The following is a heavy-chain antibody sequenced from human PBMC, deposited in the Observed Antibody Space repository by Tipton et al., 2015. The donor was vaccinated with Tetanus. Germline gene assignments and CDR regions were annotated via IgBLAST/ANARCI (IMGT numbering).Heavy chain of an antibody. V-gene: IGHV3-9*01. Sequence: SLRLSCAASGFTFDDYAMHWVRQAPGQGLEWVSGVSWNSNSLDYADSVRGRFTISRDNAKNSVSLQMNRLRAEDTAMYYCVRDIRATKPYFFDYWGQGPLVSVSS. J-gene: IGHJ4*02. CDR3: VRDIRATKPYFFDY. CDR1: GFTFDDYA. CDR2: VSWNSNSL.